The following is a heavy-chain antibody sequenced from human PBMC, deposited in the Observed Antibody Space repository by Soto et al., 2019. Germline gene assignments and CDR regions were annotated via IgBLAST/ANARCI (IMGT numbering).Heavy chain of an antibody. J-gene: IGHJ5*02. CDR2: IYYSGST. CDR1: GGSCRSCRYY. V-gene: IGHV4-61*01. Sequence: SEMLLHTKPVAGGSCRSCRYYWSWIRQPRGKGLEWIGYIYYSGSTNYNPSLKSRVTISVDTSKNQFSLKLSTVTAADTAVYYCATENEAVADSWFDPWGQGTLVTLSS. CDR3: ATENEAVADSWFDP. D-gene: IGHD6-19*01.